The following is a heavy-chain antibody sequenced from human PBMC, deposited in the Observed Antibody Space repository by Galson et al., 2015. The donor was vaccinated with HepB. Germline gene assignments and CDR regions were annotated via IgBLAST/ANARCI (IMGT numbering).Heavy chain of an antibody. D-gene: IGHD1-26*01. Sequence: SETLSLTCTVSGGSISRYYWNWIRQPPRKGLEWIGYIYYTGSTDYNPSLKSRVTISIDTSKNQFSLKLSSVTAADTAIYYCARDPLPYSGTNGLDPWGQGTLVTVSS. V-gene: IGHV4-59*01. J-gene: IGHJ5*02. CDR1: GGSISRYY. CDR3: ARDPLPYSGTNGLDP. CDR2: IYYTGST.